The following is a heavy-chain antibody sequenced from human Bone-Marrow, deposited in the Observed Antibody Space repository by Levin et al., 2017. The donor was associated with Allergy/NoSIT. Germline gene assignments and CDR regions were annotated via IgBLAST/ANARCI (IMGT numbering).Heavy chain of an antibody. D-gene: IGHD3-10*01. J-gene: IGHJ6*02. V-gene: IGHV1-69*13. Sequence: PVASVKVSCKASGGTFSSNAINWVRQAPGQGLEWVGGIIPVYNTPHYAQKFQDRVTITAEESTNTVYMEFSSLRSEDTAIYYCARDPSHFPRALLDYGFDVWGQGTTVSVSS. CDR1: GGTFSSNA. CDR3: ARDPSHFPRALLDYGFDV. CDR2: IIPVYNTP.